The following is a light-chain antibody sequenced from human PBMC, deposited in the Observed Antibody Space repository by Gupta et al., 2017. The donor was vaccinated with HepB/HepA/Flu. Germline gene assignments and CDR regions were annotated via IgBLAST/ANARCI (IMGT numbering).Light chain of an antibody. Sequence: QSVLTQPASVPGSPGQSVTLSCSGTSSDIGTYNSVSWYQPHPGKAPKLIIYNVSNRPAGVANRFSGSKSGKTASLTISGLQAEDEDDYYCGTDTRRSTLLFGGGTKLTVL. CDR1: SSDIGTYNS. CDR2: NVS. J-gene: IGLJ2*01. V-gene: IGLV2-14*03. CDR3: GTDTRRSTLL.